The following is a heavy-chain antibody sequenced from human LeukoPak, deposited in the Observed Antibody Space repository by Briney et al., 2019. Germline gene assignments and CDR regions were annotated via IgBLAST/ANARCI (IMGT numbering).Heavy chain of an antibody. D-gene: IGHD6-13*01. CDR2: ISRGGISI. J-gene: IGHJ4*02. V-gene: IGHV3-48*03. CDR1: GFTFSSYE. CDR3: ARVGVLSSSWLLY. Sequence: GSLRLSCAASGFTFSSYEMNWVRQAPGKGLEWVSSISRGGISIYYADSVKGRFTISRDNAKNSLYLQMNSLTAEDTAVYYCARVGVLSSSWLLYWGQGTLVTVSS.